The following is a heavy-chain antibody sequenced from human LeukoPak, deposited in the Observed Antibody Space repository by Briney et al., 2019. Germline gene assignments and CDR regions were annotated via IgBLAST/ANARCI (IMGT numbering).Heavy chain of an antibody. V-gene: IGHV4-39*01. Sequence: SETLSLTCTVSGASISSSDRYWGWIRQPPGKGLEWIGSIYYSGITYHNPSLKSRVTISVDTSNNQFSLKMSSVTASDTAVYFCARHQEGMVRGVLYYMDVWGKGTTVIISS. CDR2: IYYSGIT. J-gene: IGHJ6*03. CDR1: GASISSSDRY. CDR3: ARHQEGMVRGVLYYMDV. D-gene: IGHD3-10*01.